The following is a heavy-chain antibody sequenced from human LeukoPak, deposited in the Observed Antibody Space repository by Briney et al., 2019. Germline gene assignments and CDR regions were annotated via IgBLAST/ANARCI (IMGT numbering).Heavy chain of an antibody. V-gene: IGHV4-59*01. Sequence: SSETLSLTCTVSGGSISSYYWSWIRQPPGKGLEWIGYIYYSGSTNYSPSLKSRVTISVDTSKNQFSLKPSSVTAADTAVYYCARAGHYYDSSGYYYFAFDIWGQGTMVTVSS. J-gene: IGHJ3*02. D-gene: IGHD3-22*01. CDR1: GGSISSYY. CDR2: IYYSGST. CDR3: ARAGHYYDSSGYYYFAFDI.